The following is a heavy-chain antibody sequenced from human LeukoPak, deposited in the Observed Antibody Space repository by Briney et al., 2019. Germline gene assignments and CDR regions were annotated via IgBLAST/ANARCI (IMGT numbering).Heavy chain of an antibody. CDR2: IYSGGST. CDR1: GFTVSSNY. Sequence: PGGSLRLSCAASGFTVSSNYMSWVRQAPGKGLEWVSIIYSGGSTFYADSVKGRFTISRDNSKNTLYLQMNSLRAEDTAVYYCARLNYDNTSYYSNYFEYWGQGTLVTVSS. V-gene: IGHV3-53*01. D-gene: IGHD3-22*01. J-gene: IGHJ4*02. CDR3: ARLNYDNTSYYSNYFEY.